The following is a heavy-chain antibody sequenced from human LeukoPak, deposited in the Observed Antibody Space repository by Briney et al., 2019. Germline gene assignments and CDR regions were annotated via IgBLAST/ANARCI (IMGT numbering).Heavy chain of an antibody. D-gene: IGHD1-1*01. CDR3: ARSWGSWNEYYFDY. Sequence: GASVKVSCKASGGTFSSYGITWVRQAPGQGLEWMRGIIPIFGTANYAQKFQGRVTITADESTSTAYMELSSLRSEDTAVYYCARSWGSWNEYYFDYWGQGTLVTVSS. CDR1: GGTFSSYG. CDR2: IIPIFGTA. V-gene: IGHV1-69*13. J-gene: IGHJ4*02.